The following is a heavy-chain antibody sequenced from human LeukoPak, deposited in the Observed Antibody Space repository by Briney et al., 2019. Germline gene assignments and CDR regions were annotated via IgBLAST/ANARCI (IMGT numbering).Heavy chain of an antibody. CDR2: ISYDGSNK. J-gene: IGHJ3*02. Sequence: GGSLRLSCAASGFTFSSYAMHWVRQAPGKGLEGVAVISYDGSNKYYADSVKGRFTISRDNSKNTLYLQMNSLRAEDTAVYYCARAGPAVAGISSAFDIWGQGTMVTVSS. CDR3: ARAGPAVAGISSAFDI. CDR1: GFTFSSYA. V-gene: IGHV3-30-3*01. D-gene: IGHD6-19*01.